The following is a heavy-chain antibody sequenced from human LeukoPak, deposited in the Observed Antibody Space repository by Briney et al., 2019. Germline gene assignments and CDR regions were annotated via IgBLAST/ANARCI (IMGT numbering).Heavy chain of an antibody. CDR3: AKEQVYYDSSGYPYNWFDP. V-gene: IGHV3-48*01. CDR2: ISSSSSTI. J-gene: IGHJ5*02. Sequence: GGSLRLSCAASGFTFSSYSMNWVRQAPGKGPKWVSYISSSSSTIYYADSVKGRFTISRDNAKNSLYLQMNSLRAEDTAVYYCAKEQVYYDSSGYPYNWFDPWGQGTLVTVSS. D-gene: IGHD3-22*01. CDR1: GFTFSSYS.